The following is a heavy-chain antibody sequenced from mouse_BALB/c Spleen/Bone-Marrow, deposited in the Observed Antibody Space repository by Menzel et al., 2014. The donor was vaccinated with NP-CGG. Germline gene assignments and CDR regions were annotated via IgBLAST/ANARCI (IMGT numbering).Heavy chain of an antibody. CDR3: ARDVPLYDVGYFGY. CDR2: ISSACSTI. V-gene: IGHV5-17*02. D-gene: IGHD2-14*01. Sequence: EVKLVESGGGLVQPGGSWKLSCAASGFTFSSFGMHWVRQAPETGLEWVAYISSACSTIYYADTAKGRFTISRDTPKNTLFLQMTSLRSEDTAKNYCARDVPLYDVGYFGYWGQGTTRTVSS. CDR1: GFTFSSFG. J-gene: IGHJ2*01.